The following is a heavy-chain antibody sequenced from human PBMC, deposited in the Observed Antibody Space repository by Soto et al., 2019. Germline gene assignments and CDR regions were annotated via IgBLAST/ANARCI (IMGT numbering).Heavy chain of an antibody. CDR1: GYTFTSYG. V-gene: IGHV1-18*01. D-gene: IGHD3-10*01. J-gene: IGHJ6*03. CDR3: ARHPSMVRDFYYYYMDV. CDR2: ISAYNGNT. Sequence: QVQLVQSGAEVKKPGASVKVSCKASGYTFTSYGISWVRQAPGQGLEWMGWISAYNGNTNYAQKLQGRVTMTTDTSTSTAYMELSSLRSDDTAVYYCARHPSMVRDFYYYYMDVWGKGTTVTVSS.